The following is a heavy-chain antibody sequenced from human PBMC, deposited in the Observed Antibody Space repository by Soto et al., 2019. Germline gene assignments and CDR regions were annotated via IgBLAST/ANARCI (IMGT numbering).Heavy chain of an antibody. CDR2: ISYDGSNK. Sequence: GGSLRLSCAASGSAFSSYAMHWVRQAPGKGLEWVAVISYDGSNKYYADSVKGRFTISGDNSKNTLYLQMNSLRAEDTAVYYCAKASDRIQLWSPHFDYWGQGTLVTVSS. CDR3: AKASDRIQLWSPHFDY. V-gene: IGHV3-30-3*01. J-gene: IGHJ4*02. CDR1: GSAFSSYA. D-gene: IGHD5-18*01.